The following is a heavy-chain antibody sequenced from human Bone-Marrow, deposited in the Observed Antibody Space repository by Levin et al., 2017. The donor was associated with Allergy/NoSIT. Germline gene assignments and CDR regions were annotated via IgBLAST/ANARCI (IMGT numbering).Heavy chain of an antibody. CDR3: VRLGTARFYYNMDV. CDR1: GYSFTTYW. V-gene: IGHV5-51*01. J-gene: IGHJ6*02. D-gene: IGHD1-1*01. CDR2: IYPSDSDT. Sequence: PGGSLRLSCKTSGYSFTTYWIGWVRQMPGKGLEWMGIIYPSDSDTTYRPSFQGQVTISADKSISTAYLQWSSLKASDTAMYYCVRLGTARFYYNMDVWGQGTTVTVSS.